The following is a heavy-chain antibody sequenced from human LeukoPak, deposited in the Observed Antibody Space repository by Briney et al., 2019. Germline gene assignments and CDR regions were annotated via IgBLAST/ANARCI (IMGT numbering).Heavy chain of an antibody. CDR1: GFTFSSYG. Sequence: PGGSLRLSCAASGFTFSSYGMHWVRQAPGKGLEWVAFIRYDGSNKYYADSVKGRFTISRDNSKNTLYLQMNSLRAEDTAVYYCXXXXXXXXXXSGYYYPPFFDYWGQGTLVTVSS. CDR2: IRYDGSNK. V-gene: IGHV3-30*02. D-gene: IGHD3-22*01. CDR3: XXXXXXXXXXSGYYYPPFFDY. J-gene: IGHJ4*02.